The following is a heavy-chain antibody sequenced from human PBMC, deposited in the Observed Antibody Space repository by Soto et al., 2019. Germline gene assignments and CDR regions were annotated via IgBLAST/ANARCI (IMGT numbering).Heavy chain of an antibody. CDR1: GFTFSDYY. CDR2: TSSSSSYT. Sequence: PGGSLRLSCAASGFTFSDYYMSWIRQAPGKGLEWVSYTSSSSSYTNYADSVKGRFTISRDNAKNSLYLQMNSLRAEDTAVYYCARDWGYYDSSGYYYSDGMDVWGQGTTVTVSS. D-gene: IGHD3-22*01. J-gene: IGHJ6*02. CDR3: ARDWGYYDSSGYYYSDGMDV. V-gene: IGHV3-11*06.